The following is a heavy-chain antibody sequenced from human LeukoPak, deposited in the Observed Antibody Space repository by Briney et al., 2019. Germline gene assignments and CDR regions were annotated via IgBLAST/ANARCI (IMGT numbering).Heavy chain of an antibody. CDR3: ARGLTMVRGVIIRAYYYYGMDV. V-gene: IGHV1-8*01. J-gene: IGHJ6*02. D-gene: IGHD3-10*01. CDR1: GYTFASYD. CDR2: MNPNSGNT. Sequence: GASVKVSCKASGYTFASYDIKWVRQATGQGLEWMGWMNPNSGNTGYAQKLQGRVTMTRNTSISTAYMELSSLRSEDTAVYYCARGLTMVRGVIIRAYYYYGMDVWGQGTTVTVSS.